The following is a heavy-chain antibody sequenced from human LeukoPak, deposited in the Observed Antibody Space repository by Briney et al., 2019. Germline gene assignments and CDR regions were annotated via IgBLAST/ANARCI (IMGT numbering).Heavy chain of an antibody. CDR2: IYYNVSI. CDR1: GGSISSYY. D-gene: IGHD6-19*01. Sequence: SETLSLTCTVSGGSISSYYRSWIRQPPGKGLEWIGYIYYNVSINHNPSLKSRVIISVDTSKNQFSLKLSAVTAADTAVYYCARGGSSGWYYHFDYWGQGTLVTVSS. CDR3: ARGGSSGWYYHFDY. J-gene: IGHJ4*02. V-gene: IGHV4-59*01.